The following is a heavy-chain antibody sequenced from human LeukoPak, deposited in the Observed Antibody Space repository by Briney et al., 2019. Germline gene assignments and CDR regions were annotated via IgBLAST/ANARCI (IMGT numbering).Heavy chain of an antibody. Sequence: GGSLRLSCAASGFTFSSYSMNWVRQAPGKGLEWVSSISTSSTYIYYADSVKGRSTISRDNAKNSLYLQMNSLRAEDTAVYYCARGAPGIAVEDNWFDPWGQGTLVTVSS. CDR2: ISTSSTYI. J-gene: IGHJ5*02. CDR1: GFTFSSYS. CDR3: ARGAPGIAVEDNWFDP. D-gene: IGHD6-19*01. V-gene: IGHV3-21*01.